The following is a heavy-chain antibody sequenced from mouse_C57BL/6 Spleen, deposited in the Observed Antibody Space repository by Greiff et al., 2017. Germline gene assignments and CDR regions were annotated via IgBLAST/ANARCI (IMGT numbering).Heavy chain of an antibody. V-gene: IGHV5-16*01. D-gene: IGHD2-4*01. CDR1: GFTFSDYY. Sequence: EVQLVESEGGLVQPGSSMKLSCTASGFTFSDYYMAWVRQVPEKGLEWVANINYDGSSTYYLDSLKSRFIISRDNAKNILYLQMSSLKSEDTATYYCARGYDYDGSDYFDYWGQGTTLTVSS. J-gene: IGHJ2*01. CDR3: ARGYDYDGSDYFDY. CDR2: INYDGSST.